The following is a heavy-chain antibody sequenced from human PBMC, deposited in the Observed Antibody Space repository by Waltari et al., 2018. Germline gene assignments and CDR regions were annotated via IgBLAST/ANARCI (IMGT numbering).Heavy chain of an antibody. V-gene: IGHV4-59*11. Sequence: QVQLQESGPGLVKPSETLSLTCTVSGGSISSHYWSWIRQPPGKGLEWIGYIYYSGSTNYNPSLKSRVTISVDTSKNQFSLKLSSVTAADTAVYYCARGGSSGWLDAFDIWGQGTMVTVSS. J-gene: IGHJ3*02. CDR1: GGSISSHY. CDR3: ARGGSSGWLDAFDI. D-gene: IGHD6-19*01. CDR2: IYYSGST.